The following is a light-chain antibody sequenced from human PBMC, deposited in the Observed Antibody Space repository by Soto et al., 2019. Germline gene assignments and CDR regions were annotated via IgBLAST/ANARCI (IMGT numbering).Light chain of an antibody. CDR1: QSVSSSS. CDR2: GTS. V-gene: IGKV3-20*01. Sequence: EIVLTQPPGTLSLSPGQRATLSCRASQSVSSSSLACYQQRPGQAPRLLIYGTSSRATGIPDRFSGSGSGTDFTPTISRLEPEDFGVYFCQRYGSSPLITFGQGTRLEI. J-gene: IGKJ5*01. CDR3: QRYGSSPLIT.